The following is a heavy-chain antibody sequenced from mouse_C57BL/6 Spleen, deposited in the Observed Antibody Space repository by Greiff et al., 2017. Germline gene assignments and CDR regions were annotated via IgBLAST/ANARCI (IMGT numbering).Heavy chain of an antibody. V-gene: IGHV14-4*01. D-gene: IGHD4-1*01. J-gene: IGHJ4*01. CDR2: IDPENGDT. CDR1: GFNIKDDY. Sequence: VQLKQSGAELVRPGASVKLSCTASGFNIKDDYMHWVKQRPEQGLEWIGWIDPENGDTEYASKFQGKATITADTSSNTAYLQLSSLTSEDTAVYYCTTYGTKAMDYWGQGTSVTVSS. CDR3: TTYGTKAMDY.